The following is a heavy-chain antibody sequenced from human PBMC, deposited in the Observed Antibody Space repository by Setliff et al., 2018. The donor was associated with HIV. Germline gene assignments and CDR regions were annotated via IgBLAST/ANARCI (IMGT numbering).Heavy chain of an antibody. D-gene: IGHD3-22*01. J-gene: IGHJ4*02. CDR3: GREIPYSYGGRGHLL. Sequence: SETLSLTCALYGGSFSDYYWSWIRQPPGMGLEWSGEVNRGRRTNYNSSLKSRVTISIDTSRNQFSLTVSSVTAADTAVYYCGREIPYSYGGRGHLLWGQGTLVTVSS. V-gene: IGHV4-34*01. CDR2: VNRGRRT. CDR1: GGSFSDYY.